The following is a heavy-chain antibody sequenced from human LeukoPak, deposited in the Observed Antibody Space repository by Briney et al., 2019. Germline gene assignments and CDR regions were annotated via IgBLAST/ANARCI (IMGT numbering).Heavy chain of an antibody. CDR2: IWYDGSNK. D-gene: IGHD6-13*01. Sequence: GRSLRLSCAASGFTFSSYGMHWVRQAPGKGLEGVAVIWYDGSNKYYSDSVKGRFTISRDNSKNTLYLQMNSLRAEDTAVYYCARIATHQRVYGMDVWGQGTTVTVSS. J-gene: IGHJ6*02. CDR1: GFTFSSYG. CDR3: ARIATHQRVYGMDV. V-gene: IGHV3-33*01.